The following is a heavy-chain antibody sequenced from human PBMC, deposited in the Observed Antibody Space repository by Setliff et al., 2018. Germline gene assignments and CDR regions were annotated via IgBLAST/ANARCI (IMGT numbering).Heavy chain of an antibody. CDR1: GGSLGSNPSF. D-gene: IGHD3-22*01. CDR3: ARRSPAYYSDSSGYFYDTSPYMDV. Sequence: SETLSLTCTVSGGSLGSNPSFWGWVRQPPGKGLEWIGSMYYNGDTYYNPSLKSQVTMSVDTSRNQFSLKLSSVTAADTAVYYCARRSPAYYSDSSGYFYDTSPYMDVWGKGTTVTVSS. CDR2: MYYNGDT. V-gene: IGHV4-39*01. J-gene: IGHJ6*03.